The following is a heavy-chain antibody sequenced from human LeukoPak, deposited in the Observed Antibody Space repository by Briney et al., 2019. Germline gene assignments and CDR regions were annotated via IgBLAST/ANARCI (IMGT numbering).Heavy chain of an antibody. D-gene: IGHD3-22*01. CDR2: IYYSGST. J-gene: IGHJ4*02. V-gene: IGHV4-59*08. Sequence: PSETLSLTCTVSGGSISSYYWSWIRQPPGKGLEWIGYIYYSGSTNYNPSLKSRVTISVDTSKNQFSLKLSSVTAADTAVYYCARPSRDYDRHFDYWGQGTLVTVSS. CDR1: GGSISSYY. CDR3: ARPSRDYDRHFDY.